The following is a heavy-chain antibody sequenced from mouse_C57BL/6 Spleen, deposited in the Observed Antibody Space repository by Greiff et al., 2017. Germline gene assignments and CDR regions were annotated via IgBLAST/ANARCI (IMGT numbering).Heavy chain of an antibody. CDR2: SRHKANDYTT. J-gene: IGHJ4*01. Sequence: EVQVVESGGGLVQSGRSLRLSCATSGFTFSDFYMEWVRQAPGKGLEWIAASRHKANDYTTESSATVKGRFIVSRDTSQSSLYLQVDALRAEDTAIYYCARDAGYEPYAMDYWGQGTSVTVSS. CDR1: GFTFSDFY. D-gene: IGHD2-2*01. CDR3: ARDAGYEPYAMDY. V-gene: IGHV7-1*01.